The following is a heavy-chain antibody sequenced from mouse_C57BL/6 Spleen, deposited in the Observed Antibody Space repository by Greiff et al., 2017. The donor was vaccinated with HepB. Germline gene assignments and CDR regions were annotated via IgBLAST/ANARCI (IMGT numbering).Heavy chain of an antibody. V-gene: IGHV1-52*01. D-gene: IGHD2-4*01. CDR1: GYTFTSSW. CDR3: ARARDYPYFDV. Sequence: QVQLQQPGAELVRPGSSVKLSCKASGYTFTSSWMHWVKQRPIQGLEWIGNIDPSDSETHYNQKFKDKATLTVDKSSSTAYMQLSSLTSEDSAFYYCARARDYPYFDVWGTGTTVTVSS. CDR2: IDPSDSET. J-gene: IGHJ1*03.